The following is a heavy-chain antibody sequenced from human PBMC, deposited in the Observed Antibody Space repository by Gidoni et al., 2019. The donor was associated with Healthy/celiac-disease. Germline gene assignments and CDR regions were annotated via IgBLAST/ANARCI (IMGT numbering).Heavy chain of an antibody. CDR2: ISGSGGST. CDR1: GFTFSSYA. D-gene: IGHD6-19*01. Sequence: EVQLLESGGGLVQPGGSLRLSCAASGFTFSSYAMGWVRQAPGKGLEWVSAISGSGGSTYYADSVKGRFTISRDNSKNTLYLQMNSLRAEDTAVYYCAKRHGEIAVAGSHFDYWGQGTLVTVSS. CDR3: AKRHGEIAVAGSHFDY. J-gene: IGHJ4*02. V-gene: IGHV3-23*01.